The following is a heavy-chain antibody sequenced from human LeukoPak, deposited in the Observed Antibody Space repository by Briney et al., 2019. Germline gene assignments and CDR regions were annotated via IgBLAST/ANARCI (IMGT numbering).Heavy chain of an antibody. CDR3: ATVRGTAGNWYIDL. D-gene: IGHD1-1*01. J-gene: IGHJ2*01. CDR1: GFTFSNFG. V-gene: IGHV3-33*01. Sequence: GSLRLSFAASGFTFSNFGMHWVRPAPGKGLDWVAIIWYDGSNKYYADSVEGRFTISRDNSKNTLYLQINSLRAEDTAVYYCATVRGTAGNWYIDLWGRGTLVTVSS. CDR2: IWYDGSNK.